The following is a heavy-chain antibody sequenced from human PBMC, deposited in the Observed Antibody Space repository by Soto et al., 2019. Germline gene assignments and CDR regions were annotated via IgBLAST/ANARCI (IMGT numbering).Heavy chain of an antibody. CDR1: GFSLEEYG. CDR3: ARDHRWGYEYGDYGDA. Sequence: EVQLVESGGGVVRPGGSLRLACVVSGFSLEEYGMSWVRQAPGKGPEWVSGMHRNGNSTGYADAVKGRFTISRDDAKNYLYLQMSSLRAEDTAFYYCARDHRWGYEYGDYGDAWGHGTLVTVSS. V-gene: IGHV3-20*04. CDR2: MHRNGNST. D-gene: IGHD4-17*01. J-gene: IGHJ1*01.